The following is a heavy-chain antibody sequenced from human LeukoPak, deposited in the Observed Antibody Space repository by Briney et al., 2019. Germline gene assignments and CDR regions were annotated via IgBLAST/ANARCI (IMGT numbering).Heavy chain of an antibody. CDR2: INPKSGGT. J-gene: IGHJ4*02. CDR1: GYTFTDYY. V-gene: IGHV1-2*02. D-gene: IGHD2-8*01. CDR3: ARGDSGAMTNYY. Sequence: GASVKVSCKASGYTFTDYYMHWVRQAPGQGLEWMGSINPKSGGTNYAQKFQGRVTMTRDTSISTAYMELSRLGSDDTAVYYCARGDSGAMTNYYWGQGTLVTVSS.